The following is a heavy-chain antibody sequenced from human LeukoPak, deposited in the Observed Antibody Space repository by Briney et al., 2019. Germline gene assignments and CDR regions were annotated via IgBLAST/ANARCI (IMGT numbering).Heavy chain of an antibody. D-gene: IGHD2-15*01. CDR2: IYYSGST. CDR1: GGSISGSSYY. V-gene: IGHV4-39*07. Sequence: SETLSLTCNVSGGSISGSSYYWGWIRQPPGKGLEWIGSIYYSGSTYYNPSLKSRVTISVDTSKNQFSLKLSSVTAADTAVYYCARASVVAATVNWFDPWGQGTLVTVSS. CDR3: ARASVVAATVNWFDP. J-gene: IGHJ5*02.